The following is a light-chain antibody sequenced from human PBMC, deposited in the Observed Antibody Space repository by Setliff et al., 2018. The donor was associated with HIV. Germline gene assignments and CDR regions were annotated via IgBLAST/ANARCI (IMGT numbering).Light chain of an antibody. J-gene: IGLJ2*01. V-gene: IGLV3-1*01. CDR2: QET. CDR1: KLGDKY. Sequence: SYELTQPPSVSVSPGQTASITCSGDKLGDKYACWYQQKPGQSPVLVIYQETKRPAGIPERFSGSNSGNTATLTISGTQAVDEADYYCQAWDSSTVVFGGGTKLTVL. CDR3: QAWDSSTVV.